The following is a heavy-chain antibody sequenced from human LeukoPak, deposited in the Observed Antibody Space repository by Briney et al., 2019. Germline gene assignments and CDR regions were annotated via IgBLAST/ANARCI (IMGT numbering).Heavy chain of an antibody. V-gene: IGHV3-30*02. CDR2: IRYDGSNK. CDR1: GFTFSSYG. Sequence: GGSLRLSCAASGFTFSSYGMHWVRQAPGKGLEWVAFIRYDGSNKYYADSVKGRFTISRDNSKNTLYLQMNSLRAEDTAVYYCAKDNFPYSYGSGYFDYWGQGTLVTVSS. CDR3: AKDNFPYSYGSGYFDY. D-gene: IGHD5-18*01. J-gene: IGHJ4*02.